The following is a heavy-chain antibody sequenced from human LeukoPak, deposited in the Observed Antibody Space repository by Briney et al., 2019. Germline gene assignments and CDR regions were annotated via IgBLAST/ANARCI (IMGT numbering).Heavy chain of an antibody. CDR3: AKAKTYYYGSGSYYKGDFDY. Sequence: SETLSLTCTVSGGSISSGSYYWSWIRQPAGKGLEWIGRIYTSGSTYYNPSLKSRVTISVDTSKNQFSLKLSSVTAADTAVYYCAKAKTYYYGSGSYYKGDFDYWGQGTLVTVSS. J-gene: IGHJ4*02. CDR1: GGSISSGSYY. CDR2: IYTSGST. V-gene: IGHV4-61*02. D-gene: IGHD3-10*01.